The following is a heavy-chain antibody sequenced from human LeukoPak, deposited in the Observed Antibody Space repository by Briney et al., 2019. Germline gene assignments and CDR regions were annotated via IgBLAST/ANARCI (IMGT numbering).Heavy chain of an antibody. CDR2: INQDGSEK. V-gene: IGHV3-7*03. J-gene: IGHJ4*02. CDR1: GFTFSSCW. Sequence: GGSLRLSCAASGFTFSSCWMTWVRQAPGKGLEWVANINQDGSEKYFVDSVKGRFTISRDNAKNSLYLQMNSLRAEDTAVYYCAKVGRWLQYFDYWGQGTLVTVSS. CDR3: AKVGRWLQYFDY. D-gene: IGHD5-24*01.